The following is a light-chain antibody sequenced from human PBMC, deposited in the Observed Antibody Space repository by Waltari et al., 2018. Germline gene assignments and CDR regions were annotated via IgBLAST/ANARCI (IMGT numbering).Light chain of an antibody. CDR3: SSRDSGAHRHV. J-gene: IGLJ1*01. V-gene: IGLV3-19*01. CDR1: SLISYY. CDR2: GQN. Sequence: SSELTQDPAVSVALGQTVRITCQGDSLISYYPTWYQQKAGQAPILVIYGQNNRPSGIPDRFSGSYSGRTASLTITGAQAEDEADYYCSSRDSGAHRHVFGTGTKVTVL.